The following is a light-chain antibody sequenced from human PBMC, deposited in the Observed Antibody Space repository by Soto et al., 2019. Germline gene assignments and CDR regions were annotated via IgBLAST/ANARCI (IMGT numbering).Light chain of an antibody. CDR3: MQGTHWRWT. CDR2: QVS. Sequence: DVVLTQSPLSLPVTLGQPASMSCRSSQSLEYSDGNTFLNWFHQRPGQSPRRLIYQVSNRDSGVPDRFTGSGSGTDFTLRISRVEAEDVGLYFCMQGTHWRWTFGQGTKVEI. CDR1: QSLEYSDGNTF. V-gene: IGKV2-30*01. J-gene: IGKJ1*01.